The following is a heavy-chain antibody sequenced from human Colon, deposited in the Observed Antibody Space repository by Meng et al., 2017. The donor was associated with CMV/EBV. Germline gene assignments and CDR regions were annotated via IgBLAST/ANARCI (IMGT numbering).Heavy chain of an antibody. CDR1: GYTFTGFY. CDR2: INPKSGDT. D-gene: IGHD3-3*01. Sequence: VPLVQSGAEVKKPGASVKVSCKASGYTFTGFYIQWVRQAPGQGLEWMGWINPKSGDTIYEQKFQGRVTMTRDTSISTVYMDLNSLRSDDTAVYFCARDLWSGSSDYFDYWGQGTLVTVSS. V-gene: IGHV1-2*02. J-gene: IGHJ4*02. CDR3: ARDLWSGSSDYFDY.